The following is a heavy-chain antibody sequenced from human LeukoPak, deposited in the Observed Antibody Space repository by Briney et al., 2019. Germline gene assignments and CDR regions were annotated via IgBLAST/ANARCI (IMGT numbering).Heavy chain of an antibody. CDR3: ARDHRLYGDYPLH. V-gene: IGHV3-30*03. CDR1: GFTFSTYS. J-gene: IGHJ4*02. D-gene: IGHD4-17*01. Sequence: GGSLRLSCAASGFTFSTYSMNWVRQAPGKGLEWVAVISYDGSNKYYADSVKGRFTISRDNSKNTLYLQMNSLRAEDTAIYYCARDHRLYGDYPLHWGQGTLVTVSS. CDR2: ISYDGSNK.